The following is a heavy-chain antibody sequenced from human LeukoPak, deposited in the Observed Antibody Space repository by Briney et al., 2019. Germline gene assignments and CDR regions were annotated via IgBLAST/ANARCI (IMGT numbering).Heavy chain of an antibody. J-gene: IGHJ4*02. D-gene: IGHD3-22*01. V-gene: IGHV4-39*02. CDR1: GGSISSSSYY. CDR3: ARERATYYYDRSGYYNFDY. Sequence: SETLSLTCTVSGGSISSSSYYWGWIRQPPGKRLEWIGSIYYSGSTYYNPSLKSRVTISVDTSKNQFSLKLSSVTAADTAVYYCARERATYYYDRSGYYNFDYWGQGTLVTVSS. CDR2: IYYSGST.